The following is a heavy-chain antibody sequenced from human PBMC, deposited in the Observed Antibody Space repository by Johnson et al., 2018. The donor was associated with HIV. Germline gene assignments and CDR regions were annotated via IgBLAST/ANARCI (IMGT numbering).Heavy chain of an antibody. J-gene: IGHJ3*02. CDR1: GFTFSSYG. V-gene: IGHV3-33*06. CDR2: IWYDGSNK. Sequence: QVQLVESGGGVVQPGRSLRLSCAASGFTFSSYGMHCVRQAPGKGLEWVAVIWYDGSNKYYADSVKGRFTISRDNSKNTLYLQMNSLRAEDTAVYYCANFYTDNTLGLFGAFDIWGQGTMVTVSS. D-gene: IGHD1-1*01. CDR3: ANFYTDNTLGLFGAFDI.